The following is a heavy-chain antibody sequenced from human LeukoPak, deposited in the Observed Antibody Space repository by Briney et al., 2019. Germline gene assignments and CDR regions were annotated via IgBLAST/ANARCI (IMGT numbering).Heavy chain of an antibody. V-gene: IGHV1-18*01. J-gene: IGHJ6*03. Sequence: ASVKVSCKASGYTFTTYNINWVRQATGQVLEWMGWISGYNGNTNYAQKLKGRVTMTTDTSTSTAYVELRSLKSEDTAVYYCARLGTRLSNYGPPTPNYYYYYMDVWGKGTTVTVSS. D-gene: IGHD4-11*01. CDR1: GYTFTTYN. CDR3: ARLGTRLSNYGPPTPNYYYYYMDV. CDR2: ISGYNGNT.